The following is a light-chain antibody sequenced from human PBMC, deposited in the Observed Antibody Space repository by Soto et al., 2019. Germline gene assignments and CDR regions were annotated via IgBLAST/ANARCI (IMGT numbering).Light chain of an antibody. CDR1: QSISSW. V-gene: IGKV1-5*01. CDR2: DAS. CDR3: QQYNGYSYT. J-gene: IGKJ2*01. Sequence: DIQMTQSPSTLSASVGDRVTITCRASQSISSWLAWYQQKPGKAPKLLIYDASSLESGVPSGVSGSGSGTEFNLTISILQPDDFATYYCQQYNGYSYTFGQGNKREIK.